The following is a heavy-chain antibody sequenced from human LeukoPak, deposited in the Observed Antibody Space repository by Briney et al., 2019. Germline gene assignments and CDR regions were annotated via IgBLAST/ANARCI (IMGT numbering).Heavy chain of an antibody. CDR2: IYYSGST. CDR3: ARHNRYGSGSLDY. V-gene: IGHV4-59*08. CDR1: GGSISSYY. Sequence: SETLSLTCTVSGGSISSYYWSWIRQPPGKGLEWIGYIYYSGSTNYNPSLKSRVTISVDTSKNQFSLKLSSVTAADTAVYYCARHNRYGSGSLDYWDQGTLVTVSS. D-gene: IGHD3-10*01. J-gene: IGHJ4*02.